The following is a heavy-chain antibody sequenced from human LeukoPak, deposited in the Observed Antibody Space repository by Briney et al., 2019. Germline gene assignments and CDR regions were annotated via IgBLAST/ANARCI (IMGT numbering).Heavy chain of an antibody. V-gene: IGHV3-30*18. J-gene: IGHJ2*01. CDR3: AKDAYSGSYLWYFDL. Sequence: GGSLRLSCAASGFTFSSYGMHWVRQAPGKGLEWVAVISYDGSNKYYADSVKGRFTISRDNSKNTLYLQMNSLRAEDTAVYYCAKDAYSGSYLWYFDLWGRGTLVTVSS. CDR2: ISYDGSNK. CDR1: GFTFSSYG. D-gene: IGHD1-26*01.